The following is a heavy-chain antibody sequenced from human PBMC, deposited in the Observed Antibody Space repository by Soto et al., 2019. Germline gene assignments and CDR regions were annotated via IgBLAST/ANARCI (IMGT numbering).Heavy chain of an antibody. J-gene: IGHJ5*02. CDR1: GGSFNRYY. D-gene: IGHD6-13*01. CDR2: IKHSGST. CDR3: ARHPERIAQIGWFDP. Sequence: SETLSLTCAVYGGSFNRYYWTWIRKPPGKGLEWIGEIKHSGSTNYNPSLKSRVTISVDTSKNQFSLNSLRAEDTAVYYCARHPERIAQIGWFDPWGQGILVTVSS. V-gene: IGHV4-34*01.